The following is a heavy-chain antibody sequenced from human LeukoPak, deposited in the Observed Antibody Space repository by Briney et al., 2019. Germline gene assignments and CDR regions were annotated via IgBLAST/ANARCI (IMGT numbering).Heavy chain of an antibody. Sequence: GGSLRLSCAASGFTFSDYYMSWIRQAPGTGLEGVSYISSSGSTIYYADSVKGRFTISRDNAKNSLYLQMNSLRAEDTAVYYCARDGYIDYDILTGYYKDAFDIWGQGTMVTVSS. CDR1: GFTFSDYY. CDR3: ARDGYIDYDILTGYYKDAFDI. CDR2: ISSSGSTI. V-gene: IGHV3-11*04. D-gene: IGHD3-9*01. J-gene: IGHJ3*02.